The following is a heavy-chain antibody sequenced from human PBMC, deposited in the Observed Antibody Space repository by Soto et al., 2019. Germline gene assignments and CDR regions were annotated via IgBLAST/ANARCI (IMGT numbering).Heavy chain of an antibody. J-gene: IGHJ6*02. CDR2: IIPIFGTA. Sequence: QVQLVQSGAEVKKPGSSVKVSCKASGGTFSSYAISWVRQAPGQGLEWMGGIIPIFGTANYAQKFQGRVTITSDESTNSAYMALSSLRSEDTAVYYCARHVPAAGYHYGMDVWGQGTTVTVSS. CDR3: ARHVPAAGYHYGMDV. CDR1: GGTFSSYA. V-gene: IGHV1-69*05. D-gene: IGHD6-19*01.